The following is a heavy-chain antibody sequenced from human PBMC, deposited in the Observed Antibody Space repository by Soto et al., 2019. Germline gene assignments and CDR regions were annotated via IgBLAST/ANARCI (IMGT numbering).Heavy chain of an antibody. CDR3: ASPRLSSDGTTPIDC. D-gene: IGHD1-1*01. J-gene: IGHJ4*02. CDR1: GFTFSSYA. Sequence: QVQLVESGGGVVQPGRSLRLSCAASGFTFSSYAMHWVRQAPGKGLEWVAVISYDGSNKYYADSVKGRFTISRDTSKNTLYLQMNSLRAEDTAVYYCASPRLSSDGTTPIDCWGQGTLVTVSS. V-gene: IGHV3-30-3*01. CDR2: ISYDGSNK.